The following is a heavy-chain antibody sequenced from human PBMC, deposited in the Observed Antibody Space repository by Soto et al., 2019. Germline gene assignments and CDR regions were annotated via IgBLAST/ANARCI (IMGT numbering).Heavy chain of an antibody. Sequence: SETLSLTCAVYGGSFSGYYWSWIRQPPGKGLEWIGEINHSGSTNYNPSLKSRVTISVDTSKNQFSLKLSSMTAADTAVYYCARGVAARGRAIYYYYGMDVWGQGTTVTVSS. CDR1: GGSFSGYY. J-gene: IGHJ6*02. CDR2: INHSGST. D-gene: IGHD6-6*01. CDR3: ARGVAARGRAIYYYYGMDV. V-gene: IGHV4-34*01.